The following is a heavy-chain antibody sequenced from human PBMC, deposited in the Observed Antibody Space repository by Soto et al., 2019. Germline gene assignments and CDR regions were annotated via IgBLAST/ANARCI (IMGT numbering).Heavy chain of an antibody. D-gene: IGHD3-22*01. CDR3: ARETWYYDQYYFDY. J-gene: IGHJ4*02. V-gene: IGHV4-59*01. CDR2: IYYSGGT. CDR1: GGSISSYY. Sequence: QVQLQESGPGLVKPSETLSLTCTVSGGSISSYYWSWIRQPPGKGLEWIGYIYYSGGTNYNPSLKSRVTISVDTSKNQFSLKLSSVTAAEKAVYYCARETWYYDQYYFDYWGQGTLVTVAS.